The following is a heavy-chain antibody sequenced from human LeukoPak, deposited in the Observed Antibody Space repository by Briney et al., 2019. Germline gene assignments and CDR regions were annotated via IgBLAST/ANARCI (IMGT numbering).Heavy chain of an antibody. Sequence: KTSETLSLTCTVSGGFISNYYWSWIRQPAGKGLEWIGRIYTSGSTNYNPSLKSRVTISVDTSKNQFSLKLSSVTAADTAVYYCARYAYGSGSYRYYFDYWGQGTLVSVSS. J-gene: IGHJ4*02. D-gene: IGHD3-10*01. CDR2: IYTSGST. CDR3: ARYAYGSGSYRYYFDY. CDR1: GGFISNYY. V-gene: IGHV4-4*07.